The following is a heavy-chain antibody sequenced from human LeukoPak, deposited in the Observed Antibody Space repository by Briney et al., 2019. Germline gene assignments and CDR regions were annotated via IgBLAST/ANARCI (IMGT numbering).Heavy chain of an antibody. CDR2: IYHSGST. D-gene: IGHD3-10*01. CDR3: ARRYGSYSQNLFDY. Sequence: PSETLSLTCAVSGYSISSGYYWGWIRQPPGKGLEWIGSIYHSGSTYYNPSLKSRVTISVDTSKNQSSLKLSSVTAADTAVYYCARRYGSYSQNLFDYWGQGTLVTVSS. V-gene: IGHV4-38-2*01. J-gene: IGHJ4*02. CDR1: GYSISSGYY.